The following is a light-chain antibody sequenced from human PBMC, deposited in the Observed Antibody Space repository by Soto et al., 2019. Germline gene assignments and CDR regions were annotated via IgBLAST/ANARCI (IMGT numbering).Light chain of an antibody. CDR2: SEX. Sequence: EGVLTQSPGTLTLSRGERATLFXRASHSVVIYYLAWYQQKPXXSTRLXXXSEXTRGTGILDRFIGSGSGTDFTLTISRLKPEYFPLYYCQQSGGSLSWTFGQGTKVDI. CDR1: HSVVIYY. J-gene: IGKJ1*01. CDR3: QQSGGSLSWT. V-gene: IGKV3-20*01.